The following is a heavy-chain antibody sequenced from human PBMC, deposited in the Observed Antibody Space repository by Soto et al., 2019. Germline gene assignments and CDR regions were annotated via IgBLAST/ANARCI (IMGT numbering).Heavy chain of an antibody. V-gene: IGHV1-69*12. CDR1: GGTFSTYA. CDR2: IIPMFATP. D-gene: IGHD2-15*01. Sequence: QDHLVQSGAAVKKPASSVKISCRSTGGTFSTYAFSWVRQAPGQGLEWMGGIIPMFATPIYAQKYQGRVTITEDDSTRTAYMEVTSLRSNDTAVYFCARGEDDVVVMAGTSRRYQHAYHGMDVWGQGTSVTVSS. CDR3: ARGEDDVVVMAGTSRRYQHAYHGMDV. J-gene: IGHJ6*02.